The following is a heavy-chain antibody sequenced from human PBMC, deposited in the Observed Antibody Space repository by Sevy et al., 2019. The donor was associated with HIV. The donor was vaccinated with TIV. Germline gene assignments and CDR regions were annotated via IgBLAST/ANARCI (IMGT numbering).Heavy chain of an antibody. V-gene: IGHV3-7*03. J-gene: IGHJ4*02. CDR2: IRQDGNGI. Sequence: GGSLRLSCDASGFTFDMYWMQWVRQAPGKGLEWVADIRQDGNGIYYAASVRGRFTISRDNAKGSLYLQMNNLRVEDTATYYCARRYFDLWGQGTLVTVSS. CDR3: ARRYFDL. CDR1: GFTFDMYW.